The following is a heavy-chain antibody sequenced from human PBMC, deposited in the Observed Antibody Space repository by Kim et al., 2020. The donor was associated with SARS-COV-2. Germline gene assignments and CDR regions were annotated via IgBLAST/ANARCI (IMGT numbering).Heavy chain of an antibody. V-gene: IGHV3-23*01. CDR2: ISGTGGTT. D-gene: IGHD6-25*01. Sequence: GGSLRLSCAASGFTFSSFAMSWVRQAPGKGLEWVSAISGTGGTTAYADSVKGRFTISRDTSRSTLYLQMNTLRAEDTAVYYCARRSGWHFDNWGQGTLVT. J-gene: IGHJ4*02. CDR1: GFTFSSFA. CDR3: ARRSGWHFDN.